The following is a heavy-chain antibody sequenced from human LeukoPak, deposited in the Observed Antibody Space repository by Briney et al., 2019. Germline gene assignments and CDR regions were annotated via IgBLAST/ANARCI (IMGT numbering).Heavy chain of an antibody. CDR2: IRYDGSNK. Sequence: GGSLRLSCAASGFTFSSYGMHWVRQAPGKGLEWVAFIRYDGSNKYYADSVKGRFTISRDNSKNTLYLQMNSLRAEDTAVYYCAKDRGSSSCLDYWGQGTLVTVSS. V-gene: IGHV3-30*02. CDR1: GFTFSSYG. D-gene: IGHD6-13*01. J-gene: IGHJ4*02. CDR3: AKDRGSSSCLDY.